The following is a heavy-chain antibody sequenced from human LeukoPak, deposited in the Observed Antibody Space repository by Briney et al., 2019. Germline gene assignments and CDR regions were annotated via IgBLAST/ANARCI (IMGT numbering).Heavy chain of an antibody. Sequence: GGSLRLSCAASGFTFSSYATSWVRQAPGKGLEWVSAISGSGGSTYYADSVKGRFTISRDNAKNSLYLQMNSLRAEDTAVYYCVRDFEDTAMGPFDYWGQGTLVTVSS. CDR2: ISGSGGST. J-gene: IGHJ4*02. V-gene: IGHV3-23*01. CDR1: GFTFSSYA. CDR3: VRDFEDTAMGPFDY. D-gene: IGHD5-18*01.